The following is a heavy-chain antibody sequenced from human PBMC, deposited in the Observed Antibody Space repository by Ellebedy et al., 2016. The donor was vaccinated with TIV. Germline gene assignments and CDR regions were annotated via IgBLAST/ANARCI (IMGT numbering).Heavy chain of an antibody. CDR1: VYIFTSYD. Sequence: AASVKVSCKASVYIFTSYDINWVRQATGQGLEWMGWMNPNNGNTEYAQKFQGRVTMTRNTSISTAYMELSSLRSEDTAVYYCVTWGQSDGRWGQGSLVTISS. CDR3: VTWGQSDGR. V-gene: IGHV1-8*01. J-gene: IGHJ4*02. D-gene: IGHD7-27*01. CDR2: MNPNNGNT.